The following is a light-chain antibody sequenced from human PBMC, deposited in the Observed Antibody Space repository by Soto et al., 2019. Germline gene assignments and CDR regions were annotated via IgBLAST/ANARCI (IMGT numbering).Light chain of an antibody. V-gene: IGLV2-23*02. CDR1: SNDVGNYNL. Sequence: QSVLTQPASVSGSPGQSITISCTGTSNDVGNYNLVSWYQQHPGKAPKLLIYEVTERPSGVSNHFSGSKSGNTASLTISGLQAEDEADYYCCSYAGSTTYVFGTGTKLTVL. CDR3: CSYAGSTTYV. CDR2: EVT. J-gene: IGLJ1*01.